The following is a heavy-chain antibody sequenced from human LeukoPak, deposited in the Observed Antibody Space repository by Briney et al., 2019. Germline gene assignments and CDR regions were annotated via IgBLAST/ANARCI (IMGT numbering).Heavy chain of an antibody. CDR2: IYYSGST. D-gene: IGHD3-22*01. Sequence: SETLSLTCTVSGGSLSSSSYYWGWIRQPPGKGLEWIGSIYYSGSTYYNPSLKSRVTISVDTSKNQFSLKLSSVTAADTAVYYCARDRDYYDSSGYISQFDYWGQGTLVTVSS. V-gene: IGHV4-39*07. J-gene: IGHJ4*02. CDR3: ARDRDYYDSSGYISQFDY. CDR1: GGSLSSSSYY.